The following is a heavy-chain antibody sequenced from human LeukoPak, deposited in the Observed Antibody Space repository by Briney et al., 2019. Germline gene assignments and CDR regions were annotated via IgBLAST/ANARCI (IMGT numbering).Heavy chain of an antibody. J-gene: IGHJ5*02. V-gene: IGHV4-59*11. D-gene: IGHD3-10*01. CDR3: ARGGYYGSGNDFRFDP. Sequence: SETLSLTCNVSGESISSHYWSWTRQSPGKGLEWIGYVTNSGTTKFNPSLKSRVTISRDTSKNQISLRLSSVTAADTAIYYCARGGYYGSGNDFRFDPWGQGTLVTVSS. CDR1: GESISSHY. CDR2: VTNSGTT.